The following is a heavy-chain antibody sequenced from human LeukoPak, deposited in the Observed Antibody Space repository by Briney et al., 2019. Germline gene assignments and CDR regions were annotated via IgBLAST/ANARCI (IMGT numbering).Heavy chain of an antibody. J-gene: IGHJ6*03. CDR3: ARNDFWSGSYYYYYYMDV. CDR2: INNVGSHI. D-gene: IGHD3-3*01. V-gene: IGHV3-21*01. CDR1: GFTFSSSA. Sequence: GGSLRLSCAVSGFTFSSSAMNWVRQAPGKGLEWVSSINNVGSHIYYADSVKGRFTISRDNAKNTLYLGMNNLRAEDTAVYYCARNDFWSGSYYYYYYMDVWGKGTTVTVSS.